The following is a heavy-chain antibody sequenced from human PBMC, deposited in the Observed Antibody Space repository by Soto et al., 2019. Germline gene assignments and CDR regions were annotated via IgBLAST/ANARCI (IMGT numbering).Heavy chain of an antibody. CDR1: GLTFSSYA. Sequence: QVQLVESGGGVVQPGRSLRLSCAASGLTFSSYAMHWVRQAPGKGLEWVAVISYDGSNKYYADSVKGRFTISRDNSKNTLYLQMNSLRAEDTAVYYCARAQWLVRTFDYWGQGTLVTVSS. J-gene: IGHJ4*02. CDR2: ISYDGSNK. D-gene: IGHD6-19*01. CDR3: ARAQWLVRTFDY. V-gene: IGHV3-30-3*01.